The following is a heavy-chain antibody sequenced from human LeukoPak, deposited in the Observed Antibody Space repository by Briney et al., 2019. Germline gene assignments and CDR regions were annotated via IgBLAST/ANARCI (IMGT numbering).Heavy chain of an antibody. CDR2: IDSDGSRT. CDR1: RFTFSNYW. V-gene: IGHV3-74*01. CDR3: ARKSGSYYFFDY. Sequence: TGGSLRLSCAASRFTFSNYWMHWVCQAPGKGLVWVSRIDSDGSRTSYADSVKGRFTISRDNAKNTLYLQMNSLRAEDTAVYYCARKSGSYYFFDYWGQGTLVTVSS. D-gene: IGHD1-26*01. J-gene: IGHJ4*02.